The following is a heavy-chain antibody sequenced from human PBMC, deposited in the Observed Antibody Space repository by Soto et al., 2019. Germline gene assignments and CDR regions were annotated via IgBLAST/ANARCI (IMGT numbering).Heavy chain of an antibody. Sequence: PSETLSLTCTVSGGSISSYYWSWIRQPPGKGLEWIGYIYYSGSTNYNPSLKSRVTISVDTSKNQFSLKLSSVTAADTAVYYCGRGAVAGDLHQPRIYYFDYWGQGTLVTVSS. CDR2: IYYSGST. CDR3: GRGAVAGDLHQPRIYYFDY. V-gene: IGHV4-59*01. J-gene: IGHJ4*02. CDR1: GGSISSYY. D-gene: IGHD6-19*01.